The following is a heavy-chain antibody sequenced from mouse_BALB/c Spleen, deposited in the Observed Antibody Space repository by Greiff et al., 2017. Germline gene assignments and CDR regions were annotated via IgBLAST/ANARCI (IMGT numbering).Heavy chain of an antibody. D-gene: IGHD1-1*01. CDR3: ASYYGSSFAY. J-gene: IGHJ3*01. CDR2: INPNNGGT. CDR1: GYTFTDYN. V-gene: IGHV1-18*01. Sequence: VQLQQSGPELVKPGASVKIPCKASGYTFTDYNMDWVKQSHGKSLEWIGDINPNNGGTIYNQKFKGKATLTVDKSSSTAYMELRSLTSEDTAVYYCASYYGSSFAYWGQGTLGTVSA.